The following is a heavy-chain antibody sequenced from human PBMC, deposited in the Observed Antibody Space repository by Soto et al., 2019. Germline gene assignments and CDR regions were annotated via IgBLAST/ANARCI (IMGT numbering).Heavy chain of an antibody. V-gene: IGHV3-30*18. CDR1: GFTFSSYG. CDR3: AKSPYSNYEMLRY. Sequence: GGSLRLSCAASGFTFSSYGMHWVRQAPGKGLEWVAVISYDGSNKYYADSVKGRFTISRDNSKNTLYLQMNSLRAEDTAVYYCAKSPYSNYEMLRYWGQGTLVTVSS. D-gene: IGHD4-4*01. CDR2: ISYDGSNK. J-gene: IGHJ4*02.